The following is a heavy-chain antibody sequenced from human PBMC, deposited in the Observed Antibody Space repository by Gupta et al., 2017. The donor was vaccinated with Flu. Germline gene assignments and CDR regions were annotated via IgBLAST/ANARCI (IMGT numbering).Heavy chain of an antibody. V-gene: IGHV3-49*04. D-gene: IGHD2-21*02. CDR2: IRHKAYGGTT. CDR3: TRVSGGNSGGFDY. Sequence: EVQLVESGGGLAQPGRSLRLSCTASGFTFGDYAMSWVRQAPGKGLEWVGFIRHKAYGGTTEYAASVKGRFTISRHDSKSIAYLQMNSLKTEDTAVYYCTRVSGGNSGGFDYWGQGTLVTVSS. J-gene: IGHJ4*02. CDR1: GFTFGDYA.